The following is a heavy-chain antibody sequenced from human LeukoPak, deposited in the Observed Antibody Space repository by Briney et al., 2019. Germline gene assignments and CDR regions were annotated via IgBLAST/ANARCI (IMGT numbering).Heavy chain of an antibody. J-gene: IGHJ4*02. D-gene: IGHD2-2*02. V-gene: IGHV1-2*02. Sequence: ASVKVSCKASGYTFTGYYMHWVRQAPGQGLEWMGWINPNSGGTNYAQKFQGRVTMTRDTSISKAYMELSRLRSDDTAVYYCARGLYCSSTSCYTGGDYWGQGTLVTVSS. CDR3: ARGLYCSSTSCYTGGDY. CDR1: GYTFTGYY. CDR2: INPNSGGT.